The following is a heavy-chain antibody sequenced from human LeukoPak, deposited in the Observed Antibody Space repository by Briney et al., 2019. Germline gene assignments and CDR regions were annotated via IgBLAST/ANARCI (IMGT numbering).Heavy chain of an antibody. Sequence: SETLSLTCTVSGGSINSYYWGWIRQPPGKGLECIGYIYYSGSTNYNPSLKSRVTISVDTSKNEFSLKLGSVTAADTAVYYCARLSDSDSSGYYWGFEYWGQGSLVTVSS. J-gene: IGHJ4*02. D-gene: IGHD3-22*01. CDR1: GGSINSYY. CDR3: ARLSDSDSSGYYWGFEY. CDR2: IYYSGST. V-gene: IGHV4-59*08.